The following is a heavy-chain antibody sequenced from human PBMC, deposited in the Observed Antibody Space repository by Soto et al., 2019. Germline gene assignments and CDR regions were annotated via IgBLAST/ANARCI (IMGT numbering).Heavy chain of an antibody. CDR2: IYHTGNA. J-gene: IGHJ5*02. D-gene: IGHD3-22*01. V-gene: IGHV4-39*01. CDR1: CDSISNSRFY. CDR3: ARDYFDSSDYTTNWFDP. Sequence: SETLSLTCSVSCDSISNSRFYWAWIRQPPGEGLEWIGSIYHTGNAYYNPSLKSRVTIFVDTSKNQFSLRLTSVTAADTALYYCARDYFDSSDYTTNWFDPWGQVTQVTVS.